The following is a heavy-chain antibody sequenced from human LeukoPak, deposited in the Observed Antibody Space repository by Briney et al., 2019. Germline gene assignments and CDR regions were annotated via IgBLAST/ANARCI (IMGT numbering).Heavy chain of an antibody. Sequence: GGSLRLSCAASGFTFSSYAMSWVRQAPGKGQEWVSAISGSGGSTYYADSVKGRFTISRDNSKNTLYLQMNSLRAEDTAVYYCAKYKSGSLTYFDYWGQGTLVTVSS. CDR2: ISGSGGST. J-gene: IGHJ4*02. D-gene: IGHD1-26*01. V-gene: IGHV3-23*01. CDR1: GFTFSSYA. CDR3: AKYKSGSLTYFDY.